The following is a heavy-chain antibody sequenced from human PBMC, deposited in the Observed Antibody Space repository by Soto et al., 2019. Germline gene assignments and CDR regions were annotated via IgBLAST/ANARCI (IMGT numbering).Heavy chain of an antibody. J-gene: IGHJ1*01. CDR1: GFTFSNYG. CDR3: ARGGYGDSHAEYFQH. D-gene: IGHD4-17*01. Sequence: QVKLVESGGGVVQPGRSLRLSCAASGFTFSNYGMHWVRQAPGKGLEWGAVISYDGSSKDYADSVKGRFTISRDNSKNTLYLQMNSLRAEDTAVYYCARGGYGDSHAEYFQHWGQGTFVTVSS. CDR2: ISYDGSSK. V-gene: IGHV3-30*04.